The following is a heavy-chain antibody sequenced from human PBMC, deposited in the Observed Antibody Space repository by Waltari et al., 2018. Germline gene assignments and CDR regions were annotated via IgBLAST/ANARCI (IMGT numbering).Heavy chain of an antibody. Sequence: QVQLVQSGAEVKKPGASVKVSCKASGYTFTGYYMHWVRQAPGQGIDWMGRINPTRGGTNYAQKFQGGCTMTRDTSISPAYMELSRLRSDDTAVYYCARGGFRELLTFYYYGMDVWGQGTTVTVSS. J-gene: IGHJ6*02. CDR1: GYTFTGYY. CDR2: INPTRGGT. D-gene: IGHD3-10*01. CDR3: ARGGFRELLTFYYYGMDV. V-gene: IGHV1-2*06.